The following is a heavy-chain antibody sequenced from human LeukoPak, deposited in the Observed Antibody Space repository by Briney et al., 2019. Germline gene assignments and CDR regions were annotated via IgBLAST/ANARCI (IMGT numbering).Heavy chain of an antibody. J-gene: IGHJ4*02. Sequence: GGSLRLSCAASGFTFSSCAMSWVRQAPGKGLEWVANIKEDGTETYYVDSVKGRFTISRDNAKNSLYLQMNSLRVEDTAVYYCAKEGRSLQTYWGQGTLVTVSS. V-gene: IGHV3-7*03. CDR1: GFTFSSCA. CDR2: IKEDGTET. D-gene: IGHD5-24*01. CDR3: AKEGRSLQTY.